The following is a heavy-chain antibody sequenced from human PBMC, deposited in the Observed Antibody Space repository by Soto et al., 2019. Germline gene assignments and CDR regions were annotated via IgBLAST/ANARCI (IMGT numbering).Heavy chain of an antibody. D-gene: IGHD1-1*01. V-gene: IGHV3-20*01. CDR1: GFTLEDSV. Sequence: GGSLRLSCAASGFTLEDSVMSWVRQAPGKGLEWVSGISWNGDRTAYAESLKGRFTISRDNAKNSLYLQMNSLRAEDTALYHCARNRPGTGAYYYNMDVWGKGTTVTVSS. CDR2: ISWNGDRT. CDR3: ARNRPGTGAYYYNMDV. J-gene: IGHJ6*03.